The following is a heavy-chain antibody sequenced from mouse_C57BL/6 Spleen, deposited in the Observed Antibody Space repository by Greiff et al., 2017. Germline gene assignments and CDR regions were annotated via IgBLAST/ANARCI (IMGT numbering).Heavy chain of an antibody. CDR1: GYTFTSYW. D-gene: IGHD1-1*01. CDR2: IYPSDSET. V-gene: IGHV1-61*01. Sequence: VQLQQPGAELVRPGSSVKLSCKASGYTFTSYWMDWVKQRPGQGLEWIGNIYPSDSETHYNQKFKDKATLTVDKSSSTAYMQLSSLTSEDSAVYYCARVDYGSSGYWGQGTTLTVSS. J-gene: IGHJ2*01. CDR3: ARVDYGSSGY.